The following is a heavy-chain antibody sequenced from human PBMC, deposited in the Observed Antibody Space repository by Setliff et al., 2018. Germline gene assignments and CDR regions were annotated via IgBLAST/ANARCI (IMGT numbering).Heavy chain of an antibody. V-gene: IGHV1-2*04. Sequence: ASVKVSCKASGYTFTGYCMHWVRQAPGQGLEWMGWINPNSGGTNYAQKFQGWVTMTRDTSISTAYMVLSRLRSDDTAVYYCAREFPFGELELRGPFDYWGQGTLVTVPS. J-gene: IGHJ4*02. CDR1: GYTFTGYC. CDR3: AREFPFGELELRGPFDY. CDR2: INPNSGGT. D-gene: IGHD1-7*01.